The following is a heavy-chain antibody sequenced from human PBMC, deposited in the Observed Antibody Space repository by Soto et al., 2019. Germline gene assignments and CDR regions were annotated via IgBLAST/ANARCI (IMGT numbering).Heavy chain of an antibody. D-gene: IGHD3-10*02. CDR1: GFTFSSYA. Sequence: PGGSLRLSCAASGFTFSSYAMHWVRQAPGKGLEWVAVISYDGSNKYYADSVKGRFTISRDNSKNTLYLQMNSLRAEDTAVYYCARCSLVSTYYYYYGMDVWGQGTTVTGSS. CDR2: ISYDGSNK. J-gene: IGHJ6*02. CDR3: ARCSLVSTYYYYYGMDV. V-gene: IGHV3-30-3*01.